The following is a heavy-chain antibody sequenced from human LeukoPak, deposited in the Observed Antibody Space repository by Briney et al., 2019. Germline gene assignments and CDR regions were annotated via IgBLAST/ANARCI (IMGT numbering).Heavy chain of an antibody. D-gene: IGHD3-22*01. CDR1: GFTFSSYG. Sequence: PAGSLRLSCAASGFTFSSYGMHWVRQAPGKGLEWVAIISYDGSYKYYADSVKGRFTISRDNSKNTLYLQMNSLRAEDTAVYYCAKDSNYYDSSGYYYFDYWGQGTLVTVSS. CDR3: AKDSNYYDSSGYYYFDY. J-gene: IGHJ4*02. CDR2: ISYDGSYK. V-gene: IGHV3-30*18.